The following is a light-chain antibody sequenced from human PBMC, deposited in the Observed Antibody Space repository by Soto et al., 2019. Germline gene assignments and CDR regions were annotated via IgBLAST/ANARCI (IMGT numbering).Light chain of an antibody. Sequence: DIQMTQAPSSLSASIGDRVTIACRASQNIGNYLNWFQQKPGKAPKLLVYAASTLQSGVPSRFNGSGSGTDFSLTISSLQTEDFATYFCQQSHTSPRTFGPGTRVAI. CDR3: QQSHTSPRT. V-gene: IGKV1-39*01. CDR2: AAS. J-gene: IGKJ1*01. CDR1: QNIGNY.